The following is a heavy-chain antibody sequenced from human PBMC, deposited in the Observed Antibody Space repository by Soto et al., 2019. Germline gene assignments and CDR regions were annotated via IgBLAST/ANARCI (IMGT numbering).Heavy chain of an antibody. J-gene: IGHJ4*02. D-gene: IGHD3-22*01. CDR2: IKSKTDGGTT. Sequence: LRPSFAASGITFSNAWMSWVRQAPGKGLEWVGRIKSKTDGGTTDYAAPVKGRFTISRDDSKNTXYLQMNSLKTEDTAVYYCTNYYDSSAHHNYWGRGTLVPVSS. CDR3: TNYYDSSAHHNY. V-gene: IGHV3-15*01. CDR1: GITFSNAW.